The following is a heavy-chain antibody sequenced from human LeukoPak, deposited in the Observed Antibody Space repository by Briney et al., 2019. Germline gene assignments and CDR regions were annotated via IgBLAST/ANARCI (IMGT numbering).Heavy chain of an antibody. D-gene: IGHD3-10*01. CDR2: IIPILGIA. J-gene: IGHJ6*02. CDR3: ARESLVSGSPNYYYYGMDV. V-gene: IGHV1-69*04. CDR1: GGTFSSYA. Sequence: SVKVSCKASGGTFSSYAISWVRQAPGQGLEWMGRIIPILGIANYAQEFQGRVTITADKSTSTAYMELSSLRSEDTAVYYCARESLVSGSPNYYYYGMDVWGQGTTVTVSS.